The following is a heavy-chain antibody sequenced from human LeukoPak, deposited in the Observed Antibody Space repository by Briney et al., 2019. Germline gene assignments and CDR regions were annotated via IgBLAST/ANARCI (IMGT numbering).Heavy chain of an antibody. CDR1: GGSISSSSYY. D-gene: IGHD1-7*01. J-gene: IGHJ3*02. CDR3: AREWNYYAFEI. V-gene: IGHV4-39*07. Sequence: SETLSLTCTVSGGSISSSSYYWGWIRQPPGKGLEWIGSIFESGNTYYNPSLKSRVTISVDASKNQFSLRLSSVTAADTAVYYCAREWNYYAFEIWGQGTMVTVSS. CDR2: IFESGNT.